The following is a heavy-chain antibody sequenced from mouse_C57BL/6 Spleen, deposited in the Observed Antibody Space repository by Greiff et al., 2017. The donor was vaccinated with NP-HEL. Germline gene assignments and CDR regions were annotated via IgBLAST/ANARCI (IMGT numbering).Heavy chain of an antibody. J-gene: IGHJ1*03. V-gene: IGHV5-4*01. CDR2: ISDGGSYT. D-gene: IGHD1-1*01. CDR3: AREGLLLRHFDV. Sequence: EVQLVESGGGLVKPGGSLKLSCAASGFTFSSYAMSWVRQTPEKRLEWVATISDGGSYTYYPDNVKGRFTISRDNAKNNLYLQMSHLKSEDTAMYYCAREGLLLRHFDVWGTGTTVTVSS. CDR1: GFTFSSYA.